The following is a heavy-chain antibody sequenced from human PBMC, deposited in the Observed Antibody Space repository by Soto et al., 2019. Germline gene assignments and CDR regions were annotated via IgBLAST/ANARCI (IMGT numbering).Heavy chain of an antibody. J-gene: IGHJ4*02. D-gene: IGHD5-12*01. V-gene: IGHV1-24*01. CDR3: ATSEGRDGYSFDY. CDR2: FDPEDGET. CDR1: GYTLTELS. Sequence: EEERATASVKVSCKVSGYTLTELSMHWVRQAPGKGLEWMGGFDPEDGETIYAQKFQGRVTITEDTSTDTAYMELSSLRSEDTAVYYCATSEGRDGYSFDYWGPGTLVTVPQ.